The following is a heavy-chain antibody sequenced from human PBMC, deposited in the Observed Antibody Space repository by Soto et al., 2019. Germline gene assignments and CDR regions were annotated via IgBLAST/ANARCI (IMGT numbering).Heavy chain of an antibody. D-gene: IGHD3-22*01. Sequence: GGSLRLSCAASGFTFSSYLMSGVGQAPGKGLEWVANIKQDGSEKYYVDSVKGRFTISRDNAKNSLYLQMNSLRAEDTAVYYCARDLYYYDSSGYLESRGAFDIWGQGTMVTVSS. V-gene: IGHV3-7*03. CDR1: GFTFSSYL. J-gene: IGHJ3*02. CDR2: IKQDGSEK. CDR3: ARDLYYYDSSGYLESRGAFDI.